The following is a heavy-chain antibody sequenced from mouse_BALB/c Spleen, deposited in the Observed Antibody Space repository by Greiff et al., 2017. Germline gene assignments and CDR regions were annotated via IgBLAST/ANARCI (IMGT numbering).Heavy chain of an antibody. D-gene: IGHD2-2*01. Sequence: DVQLVESGGGLVQPGGSLRLSCATSGFTFSDFYMEWVRQPPGKRLEWIAASRNKANDYTTEYSASVKGRFIVSRDTSQSILYLQMNALRAEDTAIYYCARESTMVTTEYAMDYWGQGTSVTVSS. CDR1: GFTFSDFY. V-gene: IGHV7-1*02. J-gene: IGHJ4*01. CDR3: ARESTMVTTEYAMDY. CDR2: SRNKANDYTT.